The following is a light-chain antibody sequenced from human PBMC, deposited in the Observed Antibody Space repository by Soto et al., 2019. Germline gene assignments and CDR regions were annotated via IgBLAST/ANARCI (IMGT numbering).Light chain of an antibody. CDR1: QSISSW. V-gene: IGKV1-8*01. CDR2: AAS. J-gene: IGKJ1*01. Sequence: GNRINITCRASQSISSWLAWYQQKPGKAPKLLIYAASTLQSGVPSRFSGSGSGTDFTLTISCLQSEDFATYYCQQYYSYPPTFGQGTKVDI. CDR3: QQYYSYPPT.